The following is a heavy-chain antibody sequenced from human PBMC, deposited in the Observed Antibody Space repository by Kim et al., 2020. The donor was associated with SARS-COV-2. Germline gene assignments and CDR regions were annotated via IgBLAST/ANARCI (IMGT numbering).Heavy chain of an antibody. J-gene: IGHJ3*02. Sequence: GGSLRLSCAASGFTFSRYSMTWVRQAPGKGLEWVANIKQDGSEKNYVDSVKGRFTISRDNAKNSLFLQMNSLRAEDTAVYYCARESSYYYDSSGYSPEFAFDIWGQGTMVTVSS. CDR1: GFTFSRYS. CDR3: ARESSYYYDSSGYSPEFAFDI. D-gene: IGHD3-22*01. V-gene: IGHV3-7*01. CDR2: IKQDGSEK.